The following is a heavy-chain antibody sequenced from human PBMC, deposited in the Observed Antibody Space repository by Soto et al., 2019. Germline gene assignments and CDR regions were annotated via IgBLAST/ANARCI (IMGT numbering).Heavy chain of an antibody. CDR1: GYTFTSYD. V-gene: IGHV1-8*01. CDR3: AREGRDIVATIHDAFDI. Sequence: ASVKVSCKASGYTFTSYDINWVRQATGQGLEWMGWMNPNSGNTGYAQNFQGRVTMTRNTSASTAYMELSSLRSEDTAVYYCAREGRDIVATIHDAFDIWGQGTMVTVSS. J-gene: IGHJ3*02. D-gene: IGHD5-12*01. CDR2: MNPNSGNT.